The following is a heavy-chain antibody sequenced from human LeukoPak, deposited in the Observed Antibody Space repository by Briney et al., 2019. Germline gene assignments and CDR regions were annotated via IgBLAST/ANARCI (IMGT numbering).Heavy chain of an antibody. V-gene: IGHV3-30*18. D-gene: IGHD1-26*01. CDR1: GFIFSSYG. J-gene: IGHJ4*02. Sequence: GGSLRLPCAASGFIFSSYGMHWVRQAPGKGLEWVAVISYDGSNKYYTDSVKGRFTISRDNSKNTLYLQMNSLRAEDTAVYYCAKSDGGSHGFDYWGQGTLVTVSS. CDR3: AKSDGGSHGFDY. CDR2: ISYDGSNK.